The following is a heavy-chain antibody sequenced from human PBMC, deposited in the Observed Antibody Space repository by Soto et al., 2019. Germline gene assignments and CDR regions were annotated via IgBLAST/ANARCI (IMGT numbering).Heavy chain of an antibody. V-gene: IGHV4-34*01. CDR2: INHSGST. CDR1: GGSFSGYY. Sequence: SETLSLTCAVYGGSFSGYYWSWIRQPPGKGLEWIGEINHSGSTNYNPSLKSRVTISVDTSKNQFSLKLSSVTAADTAVYYCASRGRGRFAAGLFWSGWFDPWGQGTLVTVSS. D-gene: IGHD6-13*01. J-gene: IGHJ5*02. CDR3: ASRGRGRFAAGLFWSGWFDP.